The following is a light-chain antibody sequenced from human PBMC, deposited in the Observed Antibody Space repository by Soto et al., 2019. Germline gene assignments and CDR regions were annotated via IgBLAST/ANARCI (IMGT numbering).Light chain of an antibody. J-gene: IGLJ2*01. Sequence: QSVLTQPPSVSGTPGQRVTISCSGSSSNIGSDYVYWYQQLPGTAPKLLIYRNSQRPSGVPDRFSGSKSGTSASLAISGLRSEDEADYSCSAWDDSLSGVVFGGGTNVTVL. V-gene: IGLV1-47*01. CDR3: SAWDDSLSGVV. CDR1: SSNIGSDY. CDR2: RNS.